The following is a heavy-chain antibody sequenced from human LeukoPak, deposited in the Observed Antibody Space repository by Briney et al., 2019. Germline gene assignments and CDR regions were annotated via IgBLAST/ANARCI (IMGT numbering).Heavy chain of an antibody. CDR3: ARFSGYCSANSCYPAY. D-gene: IGHD2-15*01. Sequence: SETLSLTCTVSGGSISSSSYYWGWIRQPPGKGLEWIGSIYYSGSTYYNPSLKSRVTMSVDTSNNLLSLKLTSVTAADTAVYYCARFSGYCSANSCYPAYWGQGTLVSVSS. J-gene: IGHJ4*02. CDR1: GGSISSSSYY. CDR2: IYYSGST. V-gene: IGHV4-39*07.